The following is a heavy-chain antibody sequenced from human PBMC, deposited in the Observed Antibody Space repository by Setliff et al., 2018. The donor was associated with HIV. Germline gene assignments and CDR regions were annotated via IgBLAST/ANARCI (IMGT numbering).Heavy chain of an antibody. V-gene: IGHV1-18*01. CDR2: ISTYNGNT. Sequence: ASVKVSCKASGYTFTSYGISWVRQAPGQGLEWMGWISTYNGNTNYAPKLQGRVTMTTDTSTSTAYMELRSLTSDDTAVYYWARSRYSSSSGDYWGQGTLVTVSS. CDR1: GYTFTSYG. D-gene: IGHD6-6*01. CDR3: ARSRYSSSSGDY. J-gene: IGHJ4*02.